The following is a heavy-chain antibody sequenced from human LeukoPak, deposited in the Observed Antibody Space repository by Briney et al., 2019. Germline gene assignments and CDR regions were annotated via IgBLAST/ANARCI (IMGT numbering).Heavy chain of an antibody. Sequence: KTSETLSLTCTVSGGSVSSGNYYWSWIRQPAGKGLEWIGRIYTSGSTNYNPSLKSRVTISVDTSKNHFSLKMNSVTAADTAVYYCARGGSQQQLVLAFWGQGTLVTVSS. CDR1: GGSVSSGNYY. CDR3: ARGGSQQQLVLAF. D-gene: IGHD6-13*01. V-gene: IGHV4-61*02. J-gene: IGHJ4*02. CDR2: IYTSGST.